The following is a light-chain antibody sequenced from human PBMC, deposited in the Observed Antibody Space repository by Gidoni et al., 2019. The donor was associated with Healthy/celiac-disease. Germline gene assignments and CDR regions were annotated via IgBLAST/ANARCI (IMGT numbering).Light chain of an antibody. Sequence: QSALTPPPSASGSPGQSVTISCTGTSSDVGGYNYVSWYQQHPGKAPKLMIYEVSKRPSGVPDRFSGSKSGNTASLTVSGLQAEDEADYYCSAYAGSNNRLFGGGTKLTVL. V-gene: IGLV2-8*01. CDR3: SAYAGSNNRL. CDR2: EVS. CDR1: SSDVGGYNY. J-gene: IGLJ2*01.